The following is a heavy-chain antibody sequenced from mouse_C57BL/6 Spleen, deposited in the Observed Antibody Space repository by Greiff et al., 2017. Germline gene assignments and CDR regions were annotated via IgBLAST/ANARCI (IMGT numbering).Heavy chain of an antibody. V-gene: IGHV1-64*01. Sequence: QVQLQQPGAELVKPGASVKLSCKASGYTFTSYWMHWVKQRPGQGLEWIGMIHPNSGSTNYNEKCKSKATMTVDKSSSTAYMQLSSLTAEDSAVYDCARGGGSSLSPFDYWGQGTTLTVAS. D-gene: IGHD1-1*01. CDR1: GYTFTSYW. CDR3: ARGGGSSLSPFDY. J-gene: IGHJ2*01. CDR2: IHPNSGST.